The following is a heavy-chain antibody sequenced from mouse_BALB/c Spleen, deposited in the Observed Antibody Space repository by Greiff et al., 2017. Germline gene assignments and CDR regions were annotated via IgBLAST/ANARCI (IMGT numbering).Heavy chain of an antibody. CDR1: GFSLTGYG. Sequence: VQLQESGPGLVAPSQSLSITCTVSGFSLTGYGVNWVRQPPGKGLEWLGMIWGDGSTDYNSALKSRLSISKDNSKSQVFLKMNSLQTDDTAMYYCAREDSSFPWFAYWGQGTLVTVSA. D-gene: IGHD1-1*01. CDR3: AREDSSFPWFAY. J-gene: IGHJ3*01. CDR2: IWGDGST. V-gene: IGHV2-6-7*01.